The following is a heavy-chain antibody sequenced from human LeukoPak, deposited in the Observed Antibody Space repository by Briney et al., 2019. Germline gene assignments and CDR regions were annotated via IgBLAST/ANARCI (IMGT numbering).Heavy chain of an antibody. V-gene: IGHV1-69*05. CDR1: GYTFTSYA. D-gene: IGHD3-10*01. CDR2: IIPIFGTA. CDR3: ARDSAPVLLWFGESIHP. J-gene: IGHJ5*02. Sequence: ASVKVSCEASGYTFTSYAMNWVRQAPGQGLEWRGGIIPIFGTANYAQKFQGRVTITRDTSASTAYMELSSLRSEDTAVYYCARDSAPVLLWFGESIHPWGQGTLVTVSS.